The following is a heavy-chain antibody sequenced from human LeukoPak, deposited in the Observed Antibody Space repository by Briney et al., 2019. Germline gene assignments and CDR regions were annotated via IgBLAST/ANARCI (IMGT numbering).Heavy chain of an antibody. Sequence: SSETLSLTCTVSGGSISSSGYFWSWNRQRPGKGLEWMGYIYYSGSTYSNPSLKSRLTISADTSKNQFSLTLSSVTAADTAVYYCARAPRSHYFDYWGQGTLVTVSS. D-gene: IGHD3-3*01. J-gene: IGHJ4*02. V-gene: IGHV4-31*03. CDR2: IYYSGST. CDR1: GGSISSSGYF. CDR3: ARAPRSHYFDY.